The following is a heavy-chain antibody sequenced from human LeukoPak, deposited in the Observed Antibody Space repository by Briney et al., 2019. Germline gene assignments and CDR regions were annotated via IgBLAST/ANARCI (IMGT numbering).Heavy chain of an antibody. CDR3: AGSSGWYSSFDY. J-gene: IGHJ4*02. Sequence: ASVKVSCKASGYTFTSYYMHWVRQAGGQGGEGMGIINPSGGSTSYAQKFQGRVTMTRDTSTSTVYMELSSLRSEDTAVYYCAGSSGWYSSFDYWGQGTLVTVSS. CDR1: GYTFTSYY. V-gene: IGHV1-46*01. CDR2: INPSGGST. D-gene: IGHD6-19*01.